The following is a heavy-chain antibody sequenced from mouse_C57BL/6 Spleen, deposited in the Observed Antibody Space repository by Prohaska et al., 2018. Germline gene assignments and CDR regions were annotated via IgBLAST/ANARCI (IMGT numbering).Heavy chain of an antibody. V-gene: IGHV1-69*02. J-gene: IGHJ4*01. CDR3: ARDLYGSSYGYAMDY. D-gene: IGHD1-1*01. Sequence: WVKQRPGQGLEWIGEIDTSDSYTNYNQKFKGKATLTVDKSSSTAYMQLSSLTSEDSAVYYCARDLYGSSYGYAMDYWGQGTSITVSS. CDR2: IDTSDSYT.